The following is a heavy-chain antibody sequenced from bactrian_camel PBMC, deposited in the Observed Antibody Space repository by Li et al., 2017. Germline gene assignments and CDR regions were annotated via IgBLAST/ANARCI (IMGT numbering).Heavy chain of an antibody. Sequence: VQLVESGGGLVQPGGSLRLSCAASGFTFRDSDMGWYRQAPGNDLERVSSIDIQGGNTYYADSVKGRFTISRDNAKNTVYLQLSGLKTDDMGMYYCAKEGGAEGLGYVDYWGQGTQVTVS. CDR2: IDIQGGNT. V-gene: IGHV3-1*01. CDR1: GFTFRDSD. J-gene: IGHJ4*01. CDR3: AKEGGAEGLGYVDY. D-gene: IGHD3*01.